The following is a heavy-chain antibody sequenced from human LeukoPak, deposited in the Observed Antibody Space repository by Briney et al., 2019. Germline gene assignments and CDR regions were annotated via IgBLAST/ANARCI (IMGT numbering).Heavy chain of an antibody. CDR2: IYSDGTI. D-gene: IGHD5-12*01. Sequence: GESLRLSCAASGFTVSSNYMSWVRQVPGKGLEWVSVIYSDGTISYADSVKGRFTISRDNSENTLYLQMNSLRVEDTAVYYCARDHKEYSGYDPFDYWGQGTLVTVSS. CDR1: GFTVSSNY. J-gene: IGHJ4*02. V-gene: IGHV3-66*01. CDR3: ARDHKEYSGYDPFDY.